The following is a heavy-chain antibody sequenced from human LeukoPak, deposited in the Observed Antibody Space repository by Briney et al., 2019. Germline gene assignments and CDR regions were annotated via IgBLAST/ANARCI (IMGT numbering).Heavy chain of an antibody. D-gene: IGHD2-15*01. CDR1: GGSISSSNYY. CDR2: GYNRGST. V-gene: IGHV4-39*01. Sequence: SESLSLTCTVSGGSISSSNYYWGWIRQPPGKGLEWIGSGYNRGSTYYNPSLKSRVTISVDTSKNQFSLKLSSVTAADTALYYCARLDGYCSGGSCYSVSFVDPWGQGTLVTVSS. J-gene: IGHJ5*02. CDR3: ARLDGYCSGGSCYSVSFVDP.